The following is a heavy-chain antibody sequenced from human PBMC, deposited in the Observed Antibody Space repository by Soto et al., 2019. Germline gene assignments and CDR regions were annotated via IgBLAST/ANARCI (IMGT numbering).Heavy chain of an antibody. Sequence: QVQLQESGPGLVKPSQTLSLTCTVSGGSISSGDYYWSWIRQPPGKGLEWIGYIYYSGSTYYNPSRKSRATTTVDTSKNEFSLKLSAVTAADTAVYYCARAFDRWCVPWAQGTLVTVSS. J-gene: IGHJ5*02. CDR2: IYYSGST. CDR3: ARAFDRWCVP. CDR1: GGSISSGDYY. V-gene: IGHV4-30-4*01.